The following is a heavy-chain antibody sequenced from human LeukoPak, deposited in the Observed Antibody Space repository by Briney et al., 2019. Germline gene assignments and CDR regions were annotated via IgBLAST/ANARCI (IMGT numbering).Heavy chain of an antibody. Sequence: GGSLRLSCAASGFTFSNYWMSWVRQAPGKGLEWVANIKQDRSEKYYVDSVKGRFTISRDNAKNSLYLQMNSLRSDDTAVYYCASGYCSSTSCYGALLGYWGQGTLVTVSS. CDR1: GFTFSNYW. V-gene: IGHV3-7*03. D-gene: IGHD2-2*01. CDR2: IKQDRSEK. CDR3: ASGYCSSTSCYGALLGY. J-gene: IGHJ4*02.